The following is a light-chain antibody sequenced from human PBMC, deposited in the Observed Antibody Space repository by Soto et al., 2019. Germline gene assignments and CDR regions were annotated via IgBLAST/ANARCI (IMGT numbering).Light chain of an antibody. V-gene: IGKV3-20*01. CDR3: QQYGSSGT. J-gene: IGKJ1*01. Sequence: MVLTRSPGTLSLSPGERTTLSCRASQSISRYLAWYQQKPGQAPRLLIYGASSRATGIPDRFRGSGSGTDFTLTISRLEPEDFAVYYCQQYGSSGTFGQGT. CDR1: QSISRY. CDR2: GAS.